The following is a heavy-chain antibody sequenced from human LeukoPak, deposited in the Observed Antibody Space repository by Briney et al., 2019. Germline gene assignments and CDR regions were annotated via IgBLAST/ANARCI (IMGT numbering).Heavy chain of an antibody. Sequence: GGSLRLSCTASGFAFDEHGMSWVRQAPGKGLEWVSVISGSGDSTYYADSVKGRFTISRDSSKNRLSLQMNSLRAEDTAVYYCAKALGSICGGDCYSRLNDYWGQGTLVTVSS. CDR3: AKALGSICGGDCYSRLNDY. J-gene: IGHJ4*02. CDR1: GFAFDEHG. CDR2: ISGSGDST. D-gene: IGHD2-21*02. V-gene: IGHV3-23*01.